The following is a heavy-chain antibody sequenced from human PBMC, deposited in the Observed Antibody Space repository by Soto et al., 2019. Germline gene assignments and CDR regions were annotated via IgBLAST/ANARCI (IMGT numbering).Heavy chain of an antibody. CDR1: GGSISSGGYS. D-gene: IGHD2-15*01. Sequence: QLQLQESGSGLVKPSQTLSLTCAVSGGSISSGGYSWSWTRQPPGKGLEWIGYIYHSGSTYYNPSLKSRVTISVDRSKNQFSLKLSSVTAADTAVYYCARGGYCSGGSCYLGWYNWFDPWGQGTLVTVSS. CDR3: ARGGYCSGGSCYLGWYNWFDP. CDR2: IYHSGST. V-gene: IGHV4-30-2*01. J-gene: IGHJ5*02.